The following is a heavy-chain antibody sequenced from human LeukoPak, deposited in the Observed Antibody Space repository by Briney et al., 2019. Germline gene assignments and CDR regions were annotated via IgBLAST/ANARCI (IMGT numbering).Heavy chain of an antibody. CDR1: GGSISGYY. Sequence: SETLSLTCIVSGGSISGYYWSWIRQPPGKGLEWIGYVYYSGSTNYNPSLKSRVTILVDTSRNQFSLKLRSVTAADTAVYYCARNGGSYSFDFWGQGTLVTASS. CDR2: VYYSGST. D-gene: IGHD1-26*01. V-gene: IGHV4-59*01. J-gene: IGHJ4*02. CDR3: ARNGGSYSFDF.